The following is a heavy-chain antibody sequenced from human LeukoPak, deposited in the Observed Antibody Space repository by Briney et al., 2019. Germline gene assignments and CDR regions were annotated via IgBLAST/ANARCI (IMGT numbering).Heavy chain of an antibody. CDR3: ARDSRHRIAARPHYYYYSMDV. J-gene: IGHJ6*02. CDR1: GFTFSSYA. Sequence: GGSLRLSCAASGFTFSSYAMHWVRQAPGKGLEWVAVISYDGSNKYYADSVKGRFTISRDNSKNTLYLQMNSLRAEDTAVYYCARDSRHRIAARPHYYYYSMDVWGQGTTVTVSS. D-gene: IGHD6-6*01. CDR2: ISYDGSNK. V-gene: IGHV3-30-3*01.